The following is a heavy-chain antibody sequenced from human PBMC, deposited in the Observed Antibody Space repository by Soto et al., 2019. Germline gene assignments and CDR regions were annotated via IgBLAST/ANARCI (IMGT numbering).Heavy chain of an antibody. J-gene: IGHJ4*02. CDR3: ARDRYCSSTSCYRYFDY. CDR1: GFTFSSYA. CDR2: ISSNGGST. Sequence: PGGSLRLSCAASGFTFSSYAMHWVRQAPGKGLEYVSAISSNGGSTYYANSVKGRFTISRDNSKNTLYLQMGSLRAEDMAVYYCARDRYCSSTSCYRYFDYWGQGTLVTV. D-gene: IGHD2-2*01. V-gene: IGHV3-64*01.